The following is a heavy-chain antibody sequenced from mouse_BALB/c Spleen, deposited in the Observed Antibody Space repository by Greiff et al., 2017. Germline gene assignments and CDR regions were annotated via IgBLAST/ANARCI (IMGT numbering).Heavy chain of an antibody. CDR3: ARFHYYGSPWYFDV. J-gene: IGHJ1*01. CDR2: ISSGGST. V-gene: IGHV5-6-5*01. CDR1: GFTFSSYA. D-gene: IGHD1-1*01. Sequence: EVKLVESGGGLVKPGGSLKLSCAASGFTFSSYAMSWVRQTPEKRLEWVASISSGGSTYYPDSVKGRFTISRDNARNILYLQMSSLRSEDTAMYYCARFHYYGSPWYFDVWGAGTTVTVSS.